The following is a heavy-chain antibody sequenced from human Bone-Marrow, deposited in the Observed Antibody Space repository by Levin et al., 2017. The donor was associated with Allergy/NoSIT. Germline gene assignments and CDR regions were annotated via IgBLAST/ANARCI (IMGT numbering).Heavy chain of an antibody. D-gene: IGHD2-15*01. CDR1: GGSFSGYY. V-gene: IGHV4-34*01. J-gene: IGHJ4*02. CDR3: ARESGYCSGGSCVYYFDY. CDR2: INHSGST. Sequence: SQTLSLTCAVYGGSFSGYYWSWIRQPPGKGLAWIGEINHSGSTNYNPSLKSRVTISVDTSKNQFSLKLSSVTAADTAVYYCARESGYCSGGSCVYYFDYWGQGTLVTVSS.